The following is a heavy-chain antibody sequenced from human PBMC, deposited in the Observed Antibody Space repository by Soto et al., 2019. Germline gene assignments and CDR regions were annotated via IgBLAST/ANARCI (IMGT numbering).Heavy chain of an antibody. Sequence: ASVKVSCKASGCTVTAHYMHWVRHAPGQGLEWMGWINPNSGDTNYAQEFQGRVTMTRDTSINTAYMELSRLRSDDTAVYYCARVDGESYGLGGDYWGKGTLVTDSS. D-gene: IGHD5-18*01. V-gene: IGHV1-2*02. CDR1: GCTVTAHY. CDR3: ARVDGESYGLGGDY. J-gene: IGHJ4*02. CDR2: INPNSGDT.